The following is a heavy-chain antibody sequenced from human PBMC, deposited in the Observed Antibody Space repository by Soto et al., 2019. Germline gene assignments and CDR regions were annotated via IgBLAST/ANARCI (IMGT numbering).Heavy chain of an antibody. D-gene: IGHD3-9*01. CDR3: ARLTGLPLYYSMDV. Sequence: GESLKISCEGSGYNFRTYWIGWVRQLPGKGLEWMGIIYPGDSDTKYSPSFQGQVTISVDKSINTAYLQWSSLKASDSAMYYCARLTGLPLYYSMDVWGQGTTVTV. CDR1: GYNFRTYW. V-gene: IGHV5-51*01. J-gene: IGHJ6*02. CDR2: IYPGDSDT.